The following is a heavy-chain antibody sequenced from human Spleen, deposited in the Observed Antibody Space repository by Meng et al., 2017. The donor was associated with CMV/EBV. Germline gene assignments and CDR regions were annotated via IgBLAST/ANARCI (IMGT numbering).Heavy chain of an antibody. Sequence: GESLKISCAASGFTFSSYWMHWVRQAPGKGLVWVSRINSDGSSTTYADSVKGRFTISRDNAKNTLYLQMNSLRAEDTAVYYCAGSSSSPRGRSDYWGQGSLVTVSS. CDR3: AGSSSSPRGRSDY. D-gene: IGHD6-6*01. V-gene: IGHV3-74*01. CDR2: INSDGSST. J-gene: IGHJ4*02. CDR1: GFTFSSYW.